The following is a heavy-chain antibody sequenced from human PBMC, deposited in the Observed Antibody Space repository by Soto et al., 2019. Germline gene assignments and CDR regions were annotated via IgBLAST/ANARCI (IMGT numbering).Heavy chain of an antibody. V-gene: IGHV3-30-3*01. CDR2: ISYDGSNK. Sequence: QVQLVESGGGVVQPGRSLRLSCAASGFTFSSYALHWVRQAPGKGLEWVAGISYDGSNKYYADSVKGRLTISRDNSKNTLYLQMNSLRDEDTAVYYCARSPVIFHSGSRRAGDYWGQGTLVTVSS. J-gene: IGHJ4*02. CDR3: ARSPVIFHSGSRRAGDY. CDR1: GFTFSSYA. D-gene: IGHD1-26*01.